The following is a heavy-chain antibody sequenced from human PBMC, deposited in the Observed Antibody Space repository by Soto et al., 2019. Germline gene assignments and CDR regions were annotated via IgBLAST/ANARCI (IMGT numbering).Heavy chain of an antibody. Sequence: GESLKISCKVSGYSFTTYWMGWVRQTPGKGPEWMGIIYPGDSDTRYSPSFQDHVTISVDKSLSTAYLQWSSLEASDTAMYYCARHGSSGWFDTFDYWGQGTLVTVSS. CDR1: GYSFTTYW. CDR3: ARHGSSGWFDTFDY. V-gene: IGHV5-51*01. J-gene: IGHJ4*02. D-gene: IGHD6-19*01. CDR2: IYPGDSDT.